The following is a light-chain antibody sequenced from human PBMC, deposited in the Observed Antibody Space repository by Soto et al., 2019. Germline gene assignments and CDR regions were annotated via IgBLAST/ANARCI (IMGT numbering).Light chain of an antibody. CDR2: DAS. J-gene: IGKJ5*01. CDR1: QSVSIY. Sequence: EIVLKQSPATLSLYKGERATLSCRASQSVSIYLALYQQKPGQAPRLLIYDASNRATGIPARFSGSGSGTDFTLTISSLEPEDFAVYYCQQRSNWPPITFGQGTRLELK. CDR3: QQRSNWPPIT. V-gene: IGKV3-11*01.